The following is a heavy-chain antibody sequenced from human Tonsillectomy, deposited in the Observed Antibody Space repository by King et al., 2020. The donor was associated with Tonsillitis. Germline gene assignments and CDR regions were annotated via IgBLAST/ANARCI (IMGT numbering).Heavy chain of an antibody. J-gene: IGHJ5*02. CDR1: GGSISSYY. CDR3: ARHRDGYGWFDP. D-gene: IGHD5-24*01. CDR2: IYYSGNT. Sequence: VQLQESGPGLVKPSETLSLTCTVSGGSISSYYGSWIRQPPGKGLEWIGYIYYSGNTKYNPSLQSRVTISVDTSKNQFSLKLSSVTAADTAVYYCARHRDGYGWFDPWGQGTLVTVSS. V-gene: IGHV4-59*08.